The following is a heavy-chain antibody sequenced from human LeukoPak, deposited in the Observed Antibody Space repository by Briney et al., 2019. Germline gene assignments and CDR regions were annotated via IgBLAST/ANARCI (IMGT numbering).Heavy chain of an antibody. Sequence: TGGSLRLSCAASGFIFINSWMSWVRQGPGKGPEWLGRIKSKSDGGTTDYAAPVKGRLTISRDDSKSTLYLQMDSLKSEDTAVYYCTTDVYGDYVPHYYGMDVWGQGTTVTVSS. J-gene: IGHJ6*02. CDR1: GFIFINSW. V-gene: IGHV3-15*01. CDR2: IKSKSDGGTT. CDR3: TTDVYGDYVPHYYGMDV. D-gene: IGHD4-17*01.